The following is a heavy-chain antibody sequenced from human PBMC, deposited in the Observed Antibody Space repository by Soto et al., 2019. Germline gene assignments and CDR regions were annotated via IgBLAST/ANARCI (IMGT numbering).Heavy chain of an antibody. CDR3: AKDISRYQLVLITEGMDV. CDR1: GFRFEDYG. D-gene: IGHD3-10*01. Sequence: GGSLRLSCAASGFRFEDYGMHWVRQAPGKGLEWVSSISWNSRNIAYADSVKGRFTVSRDNAKNSLYLHMNSLRPEDTALYYCAKDISRYQLVLITEGMDVWGQGTTVTVSS. J-gene: IGHJ6*02. V-gene: IGHV3-9*01. CDR2: ISWNSRNI.